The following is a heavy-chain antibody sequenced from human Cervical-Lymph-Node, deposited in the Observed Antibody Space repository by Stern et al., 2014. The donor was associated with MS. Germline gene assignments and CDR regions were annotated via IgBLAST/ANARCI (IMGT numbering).Heavy chain of an antibody. CDR3: ARHRGDGYTFDY. J-gene: IGHJ4*02. V-gene: IGHV4-39*01. CDR1: GGSISSSSYY. D-gene: IGHD5-24*01. Sequence: QVQLVQSGPGLVKPSETLSLTCTVSGGSISSSSYYWGWIRQPPGKGLEWIGSIYYSGSTYYNPSLKSRVTISVDPPKNQFPRRLSSVTAADTAVYYCARHRGDGYTFDYWGQGTLVTVSS. CDR2: IYYSGST.